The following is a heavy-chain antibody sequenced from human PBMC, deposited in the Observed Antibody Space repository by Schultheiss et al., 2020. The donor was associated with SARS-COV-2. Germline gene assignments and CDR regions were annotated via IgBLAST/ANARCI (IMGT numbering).Heavy chain of an antibody. D-gene: IGHD3-22*01. CDR3: ARNLYDSSGWIDNNFDY. Sequence: ASVKVSCKASGYTFTSYGISWVRQAPGQGLEWMGWISAYNGNTNYAQKLQGRVTMTTDPSTSTAYMELRSLRSDDTAVYYYARNLYDSSGWIDNNFDYLGQGTLVTVSS. CDR2: ISAYNGNT. J-gene: IGHJ4*02. V-gene: IGHV1-18*01. CDR1: GYTFTSYG.